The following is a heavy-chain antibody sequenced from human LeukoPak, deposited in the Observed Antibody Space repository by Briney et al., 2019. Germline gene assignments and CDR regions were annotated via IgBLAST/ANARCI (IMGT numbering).Heavy chain of an antibody. J-gene: IGHJ5*02. Sequence: ASVKVSCKASGYTFTGYYMHWVRQAPGQGLEWMGWINPNSGGTNYAQKFQGRVTMTRDTSISTAYMELSRLRSDDTAVYYCASSPSCSSTSCYWGGWFDPWGQGTLVTVSS. V-gene: IGHV1-2*02. CDR2: INPNSGGT. CDR1: GYTFTGYY. CDR3: ASSPSCSSTSCYWGGWFDP. D-gene: IGHD2-2*01.